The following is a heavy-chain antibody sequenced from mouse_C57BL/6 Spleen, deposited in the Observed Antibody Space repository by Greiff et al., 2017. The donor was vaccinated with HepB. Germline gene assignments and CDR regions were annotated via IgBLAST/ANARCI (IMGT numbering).Heavy chain of an antibody. CDR1: GYTFTSYW. J-gene: IGHJ4*01. CDR2: IHPNSGST. Sequence: VQLQQPGAELVKPGASVKLSCKASGYTFTSYWMHWVKQRPGQGLEWIGMIHPNSGSTNYNEKFKSKATLTVDKSSSTAYMQLSSLTSEDSAVYDGARATRGLRLRGGAMDYWGQGTSVTVSS. D-gene: IGHD3-2*02. V-gene: IGHV1-64*01. CDR3: ARATRGLRLRGGAMDY.